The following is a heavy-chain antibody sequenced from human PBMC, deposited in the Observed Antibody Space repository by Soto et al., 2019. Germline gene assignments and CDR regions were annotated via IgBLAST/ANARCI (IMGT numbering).Heavy chain of an antibody. D-gene: IGHD2-8*02. CDR3: AKATATGGGAFDI. CDR2: ILVAGST. Sequence: GGSLRLSCAVSGFTCSSYDMSWVRQAPGKGLEWVSTILVAGSTHYPDSVRGRFAISRDTSKNTVFLQMNSLTAGDTAVYYCAKATATGGGAFDIPGKWTMVTVSS. CDR1: GFTCSSYD. V-gene: IGHV3-23*01. J-gene: IGHJ3*02.